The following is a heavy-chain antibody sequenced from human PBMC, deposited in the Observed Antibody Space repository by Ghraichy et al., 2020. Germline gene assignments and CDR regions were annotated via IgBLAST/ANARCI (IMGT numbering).Heavy chain of an antibody. V-gene: IGHV4-34*01. Sequence: ESLNISCAVYTESFSGYYWSWIRQPPGKGLEWIGEINHIGITNYRPSLKSRGTISVDTSTNQVSLNLSSVTAADTAVYYCARGVFCNGGSCYSRAFDIWSQGTMVVVSS. CDR3: ARGVFCNGGSCYSRAFDI. CDR1: TESFSGYY. J-gene: IGHJ3*02. D-gene: IGHD2-15*01. CDR2: INHIGIT.